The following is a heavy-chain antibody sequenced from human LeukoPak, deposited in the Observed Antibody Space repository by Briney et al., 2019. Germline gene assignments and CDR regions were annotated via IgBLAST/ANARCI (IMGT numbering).Heavy chain of an antibody. Sequence: GESLKISCKGSGYSFTSYWIGWVRQMPGKGLEWMGIIYPGDSDTRYSPSFQGQVTISADKSISTAYLQWSSLKASDTAMYYCARWGSGYFGHNGMDVWGQGTTVTVSS. V-gene: IGHV5-51*01. CDR2: IYPGDSDT. CDR3: ARWGSGYFGHNGMDV. D-gene: IGHD3-22*01. J-gene: IGHJ6*02. CDR1: GYSFTSYW.